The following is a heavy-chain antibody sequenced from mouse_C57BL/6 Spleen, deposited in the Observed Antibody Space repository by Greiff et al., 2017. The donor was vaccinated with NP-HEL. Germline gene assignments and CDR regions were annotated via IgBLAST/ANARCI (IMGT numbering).Heavy chain of an antibody. Sequence: QVQLKQPGAELVKPGASVKMSCKASGYTFTSYWITWVKQRPGQGLEWIGDIYPGSGSTNYNEKSKSKATLTVDPSSSTAYMQLSSLTSEDSAVYYCARAEYYGSSYVNWYFDVWGTGTTVTVSS. CDR3: ARAEYYGSSYVNWYFDV. CDR1: GYTFTSYW. CDR2: IYPGSGST. D-gene: IGHD1-1*01. J-gene: IGHJ1*03. V-gene: IGHV1-55*01.